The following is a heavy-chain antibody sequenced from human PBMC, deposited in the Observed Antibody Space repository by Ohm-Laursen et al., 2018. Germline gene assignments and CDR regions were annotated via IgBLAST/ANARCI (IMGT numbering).Heavy chain of an antibody. CDR2: ISSSSSYI. D-gene: IGHD3-22*01. J-gene: IGHJ4*02. V-gene: IGHV3-21*04. CDR1: GFTFSSYS. Sequence: SLRLSCAASGFTFSSYSMNWVRQAPGKGLEWVSSISSSSSYIYYADSVKGRFTISRDNAKNSLYLQINSLRAEDTAFYYCARVNEFYYDSSGYLANWGQGTLVTVSS. CDR3: ARVNEFYYDSSGYLAN.